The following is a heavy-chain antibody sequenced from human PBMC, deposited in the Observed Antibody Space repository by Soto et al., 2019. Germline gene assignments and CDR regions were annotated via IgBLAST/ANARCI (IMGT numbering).Heavy chain of an antibody. J-gene: IGHJ3*02. CDR3: AREVWWEPGLDAFHI. D-gene: IGHD1-26*01. CDR2: VSKDGDNT. CDR1: GFTFNLFA. Sequence: QVQLVQSGGGVVQPGKSLRLSCAASGFTFNLFAMHWVREAPGKGLEWVAAVSKDGDNTYYADSVKGRFTISRDNSKNTLSLQMNSLRVEDTALYYCAREVWWEPGLDAFHIWGQGTMVNVS. V-gene: IGHV3-30-3*01.